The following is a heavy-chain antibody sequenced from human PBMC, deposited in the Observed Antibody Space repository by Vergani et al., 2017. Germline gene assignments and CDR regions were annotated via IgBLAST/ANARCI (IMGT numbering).Heavy chain of an antibody. D-gene: IGHD3-3*01. CDR3: ARDSFFGVVIIPFDY. Sequence: EVQLVESGGGLVQPGGSLRLSCAASGFTFSSYWMSWVRQAPGKGLELVANIKQDGSEKYYADSVKGRFTISRDNAKNSLYLQMNSLRAEDTAVYYCARDSFFGVVIIPFDYWGQGTLVTVSS. CDR2: IKQDGSEK. J-gene: IGHJ4*02. V-gene: IGHV3-7*01. CDR1: GFTFSSYW.